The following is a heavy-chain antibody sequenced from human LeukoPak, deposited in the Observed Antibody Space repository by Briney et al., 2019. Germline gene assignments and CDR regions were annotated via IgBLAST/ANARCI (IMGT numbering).Heavy chain of an antibody. V-gene: IGHV4-59*12. D-gene: IGHD3-16*02. Sequence: SETLSLTCTVSGGSISSYYWSWIRQPPGKGLEWIGYIYYSGSTNYNPSLKSRVTISVDTSKNQFSLKLSSVTAADTAVYYCARESMITFGGVIGYYYYGMDVWGQGTTVTVSS. CDR3: ARESMITFGGVIGYYYYGMDV. CDR2: IYYSGST. J-gene: IGHJ6*02. CDR1: GGSISSYY.